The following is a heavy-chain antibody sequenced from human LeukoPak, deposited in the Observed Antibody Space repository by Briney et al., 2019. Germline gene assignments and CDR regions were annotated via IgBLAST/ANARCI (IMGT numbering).Heavy chain of an antibody. CDR1: GFTFSSYA. J-gene: IGHJ4*02. D-gene: IGHD4-17*01. Sequence: PWGSLRLSCAASGFTFSSYAMSWVRQAPGKGLEWVSAISGMGGSTYYADSVKGRFTISRDNSKNTLYLQMNSLRAEDTAVYYCAKDYYHPTVTTAIDYWGQGTLVTVSS. CDR3: AKDYYHPTVTTAIDY. V-gene: IGHV3-23*01. CDR2: ISGMGGST.